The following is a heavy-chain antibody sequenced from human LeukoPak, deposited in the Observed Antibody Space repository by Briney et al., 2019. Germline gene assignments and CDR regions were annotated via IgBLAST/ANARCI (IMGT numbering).Heavy chain of an antibody. V-gene: IGHV3-23*01. D-gene: IGHD5-12*01. CDR3: AKRNSGYDLYYFDY. Sequence: GGSLRLSCAVSGITFSSYAMSWVRQAPGKGLEWVSAISTTGADTHYADSVKGRFTISRDNSKNTMYLQMNSLGAEDTAVYYCAKRNSGYDLYYFDYWGQGTLVTVSS. CDR2: ISTTGADT. CDR1: GITFSSYA. J-gene: IGHJ4*02.